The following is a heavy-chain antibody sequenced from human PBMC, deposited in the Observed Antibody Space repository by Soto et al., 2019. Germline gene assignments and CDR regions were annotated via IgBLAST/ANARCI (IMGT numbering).Heavy chain of an antibody. J-gene: IGHJ4*02. D-gene: IGHD2-8*01. Sequence: EVHLLESGGGLLQPGGSLRLSCAASGFTFSSYVMNWVRQVPGEGLEWVSTVGGGGDDTYYADSVKGRFTISRYNSKNTLYLQMNSRRADDTAVYFCAKIGYCSTGKCSAVDYWGQGTLVTVSS. CDR2: VGGGGDDT. CDR3: AKIGYCSTGKCSAVDY. CDR1: GFTFSSYV. V-gene: IGHV3-23*01.